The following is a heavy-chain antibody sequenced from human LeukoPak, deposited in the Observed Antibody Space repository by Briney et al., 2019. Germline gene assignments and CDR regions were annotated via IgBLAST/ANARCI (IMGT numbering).Heavy chain of an antibody. CDR3: AKDLRYLPPQKLNWFDP. D-gene: IGHD4-11*01. CDR1: GYMFNKYG. J-gene: IGHJ5*02. CDR2: ISDSGGRT. V-gene: IGHV3-23*01. Sequence: GGSLRLSCAASGYMFNKYGINWVRQAPGKGLEWASGISDSGGRTYYADSVRGRFTISRDNSKNTLFLQMNSLRAEDTAVYYCAKDLRYLPPQKLNWFDPWGQGTLVTVSS.